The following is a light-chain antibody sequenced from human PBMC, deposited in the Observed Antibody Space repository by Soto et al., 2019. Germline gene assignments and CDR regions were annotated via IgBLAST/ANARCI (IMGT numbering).Light chain of an antibody. Sequence: EIVLTQSPATLSLSPGERATLSCRASQSLSGNLAWFQQKPGQPPRLLIYGASNRATGIPARFTGSGSGTDFTLTISSLEPEDFSFYYCQQRTLWPRTFGQGTKVEIK. J-gene: IGKJ1*01. CDR2: GAS. CDR3: QQRTLWPRT. CDR1: QSLSGN. V-gene: IGKV3-11*01.